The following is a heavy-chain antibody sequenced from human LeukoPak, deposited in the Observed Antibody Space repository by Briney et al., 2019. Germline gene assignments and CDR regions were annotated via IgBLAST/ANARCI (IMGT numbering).Heavy chain of an antibody. CDR1: GFTFSSYA. D-gene: IGHD3-22*01. Sequence: GGSLRLSCAASGFTFSSYAMSWVRQAPGKGLEWVSAISGSGGSTYYADSVKGRFTISRDNSKNTLYLQMNSLRAEDTAVYYCAKALDYYDSSGSDYWGQGTLVTVSS. J-gene: IGHJ4*02. V-gene: IGHV3-23*01. CDR2: ISGSGGST. CDR3: AKALDYYDSSGSDY.